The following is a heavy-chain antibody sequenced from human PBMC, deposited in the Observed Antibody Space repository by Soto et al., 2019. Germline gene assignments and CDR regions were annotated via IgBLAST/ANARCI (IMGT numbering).Heavy chain of an antibody. V-gene: IGHV3-33*01. Sequence: QVQLVESGGGVVQPGRSLRLSCAASGFTFSSYGMHWVRQAPGKGLEWVAVIWYDGSNKYYADSVKGRFTISRDNSKNTLYLQMNSLRAEDTAVYYCASGDDSRSVRGDDYWGQGTLVTVSS. CDR2: IWYDGSNK. CDR3: ASGDDSRSVRGDDY. CDR1: GFTFSSYG. J-gene: IGHJ4*02. D-gene: IGHD3-22*01.